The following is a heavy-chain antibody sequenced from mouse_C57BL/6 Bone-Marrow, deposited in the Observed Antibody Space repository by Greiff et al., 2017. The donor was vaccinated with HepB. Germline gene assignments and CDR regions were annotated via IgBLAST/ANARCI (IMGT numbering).Heavy chain of an antibody. CDR1: GYAFSSSW. J-gene: IGHJ3*01. CDR3: ARIYYDYDGFAY. D-gene: IGHD2-4*01. CDR2: IYPGDGDT. V-gene: IGHV1-82*01. Sequence: VQRVESGPELVKPGASVKISCKASGYAFSSSWMNWVKQRPGKGLEWIGRIYPGDGDTNYNGKFKGKATLTADKSSSTAYMQLSSLTSEDSAVYFCARIYYDYDGFAYWGQGTLATVSA.